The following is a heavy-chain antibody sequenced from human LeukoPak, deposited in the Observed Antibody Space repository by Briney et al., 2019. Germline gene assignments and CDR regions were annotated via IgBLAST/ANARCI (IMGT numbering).Heavy chain of an antibody. V-gene: IGHV4-59*08. CDR3: APLITSPGTWFDP. CDR1: GGSISSYY. CDR2: IYYGGST. D-gene: IGHD3-22*01. J-gene: IGHJ5*02. Sequence: SETLSLTCTVSGGSISSYYWSWIRQPPGKGLEWIGYIYYGGSTNYNPSLKSRVTISVDTSKNQFSLKLSSVTAADTAVYYCAPLITSPGTWFDPWGQGTLVIVSS.